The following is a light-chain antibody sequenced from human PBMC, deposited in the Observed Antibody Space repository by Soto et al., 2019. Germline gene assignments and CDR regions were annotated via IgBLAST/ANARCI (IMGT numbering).Light chain of an antibody. CDR3: QQRSNWPPST. CDR2: DAS. V-gene: IGKV3-11*01. CDR1: QSVNCY. Sequence: EIVLTQSPATLSLSPGERATLSCRASQSVNCYLAWYQQKPGQAPRLLIYDASNRATGIPARFSGSGSGTDFTLTISSLEPEDFAVYYCQQRSNWPPSTFGQGTKLEIK. J-gene: IGKJ2*01.